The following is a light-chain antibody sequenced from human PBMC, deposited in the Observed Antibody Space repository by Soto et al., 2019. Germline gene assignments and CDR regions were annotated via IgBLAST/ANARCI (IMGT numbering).Light chain of an antibody. CDR3: QQYVSPPIT. Sequence: EIVLTQSPGTLSLSPGERATLSCRASQSVTSSYLAWYQQKPGQAPRLLIYGASSRATGIPDRFSGSGSGTDFTLTISRLEPEDFAVYYCQQYVSPPITFGQGTRLELK. CDR1: QSVTSSY. V-gene: IGKV3-20*01. CDR2: GAS. J-gene: IGKJ5*01.